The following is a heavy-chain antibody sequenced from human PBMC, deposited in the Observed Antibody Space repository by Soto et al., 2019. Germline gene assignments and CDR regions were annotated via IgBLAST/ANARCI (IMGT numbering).Heavy chain of an antibody. V-gene: IGHV3-30*09. J-gene: IGHJ5*02. CDR2: ISDDGSLK. D-gene: IGHD6-19*01. CDR3: AGAFSVVGNRRWCGP. Sequence: QVQLVESGGGVVQPGRSLRLSCAASGFMFSSFAIHWVRQAPGKGLEWVAVISDDGSLKYYTDSVKGRFAISRDNSMNTLYLQMNSLRAEDTAVYYCAGAFSVVGNRRWCGPWGQGTLVTVSS. CDR1: GFMFSSFA.